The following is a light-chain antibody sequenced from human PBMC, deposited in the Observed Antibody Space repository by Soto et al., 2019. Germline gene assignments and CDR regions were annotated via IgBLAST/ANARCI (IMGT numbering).Light chain of an antibody. CDR1: QSVSSY. CDR3: HQRSNWPPIT. CDR2: DAS. J-gene: IGKJ5*01. Sequence: EIVLTQSPATLSLSPGERATLSCRASQSVSSYLAWYQQKPGQAPRLLIYDASNRATGIPARFSGSGSGTDFTLTISSLEPEDLAVYYCHQRSNWPPITFGQGTRLEIK. V-gene: IGKV3-11*01.